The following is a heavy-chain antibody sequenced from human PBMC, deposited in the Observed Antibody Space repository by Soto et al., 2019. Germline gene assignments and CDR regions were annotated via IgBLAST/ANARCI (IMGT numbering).Heavy chain of an antibody. CDR2: IYSIGST. CDR3: ASSSSGSPEPYSYSGMDV. CDR1: GGSISSGGYY. Sequence: QVQLQESGPGLVKPSQTLSLTCTVSGGSISSGGYYWSWIRQHPGKGLEWIGYIYSIGSTSYNPSLKRRVTIAVDTSKTQFSLKLSSVTAADTAVYYCASSSSGSPEPYSYSGMDVWGQGTKVTVSS. D-gene: IGHD6-19*01. J-gene: IGHJ6*02. V-gene: IGHV4-31*03.